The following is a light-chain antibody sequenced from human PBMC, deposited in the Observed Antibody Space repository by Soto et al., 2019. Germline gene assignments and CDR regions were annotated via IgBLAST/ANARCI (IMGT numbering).Light chain of an antibody. V-gene: IGKV3-20*01. CDR3: QHYGSALPLT. CDR1: ETLSSSY. Sequence: EIVLTQSPGTLSLSPGEGATLSCRASETLSSSYLHWYQQKPGQAPRLIIFGASNRATGIPERFSGSASGTYFTPTISRLEHEDFAVYYCQHYGSALPLTFGGGTRVETK. CDR2: GAS. J-gene: IGKJ4*01.